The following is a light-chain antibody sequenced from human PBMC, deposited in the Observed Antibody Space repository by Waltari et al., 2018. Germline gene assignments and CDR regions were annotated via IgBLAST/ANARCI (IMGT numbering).Light chain of an antibody. CDR2: RVS. Sequence: EVVMTQSPLSLPVTLGQPASISCRSSQSLVYSDGNTYLSWFQQRPGQSPGRLIYRVSTRDSGVPDRFSGSGSGTDFTLKISWVEAEDVGVYYCMQGTHWPYTFGQGTKLEIK. CDR1: QSLVYSDGNTY. J-gene: IGKJ2*01. CDR3: MQGTHWPYT. V-gene: IGKV2-30*01.